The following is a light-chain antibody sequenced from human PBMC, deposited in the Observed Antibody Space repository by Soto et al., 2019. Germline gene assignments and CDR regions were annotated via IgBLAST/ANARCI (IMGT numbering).Light chain of an antibody. CDR3: QQSYSTPLT. CDR2: SAS. J-gene: IGKJ3*01. CDR1: QNIRTY. V-gene: IGKV1-39*01. Sequence: DIQMTQSPYSLSASVGDSVTITCRASQNIRTYLNWYQQKPGRAPKLLIHSASALPSGVPSRFSGSGSGTEFTLTISSLQPEDFATYYCQQSYSTPLTFGPGTKVDIK.